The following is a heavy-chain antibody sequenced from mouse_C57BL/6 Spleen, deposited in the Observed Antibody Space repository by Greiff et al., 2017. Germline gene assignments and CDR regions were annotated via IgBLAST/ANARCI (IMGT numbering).Heavy chain of an antibody. CDR3: ARGRGNYGYFDV. J-gene: IGHJ1*03. CDR1: GYTFTSYT. D-gene: IGHD2-1*01. V-gene: IGHV1-4*01. Sequence: VQLQQSGAELARPGASVKMSCKASGYTFTSYTMHWVKQRPGQGLEWIGYINPSSGYTKYNQKFKDKATLTADKSSSTAYMQLSSLTSEDSAVYYCARGRGNYGYFDVWGTGTTVTVSS. CDR2: INPSSGYT.